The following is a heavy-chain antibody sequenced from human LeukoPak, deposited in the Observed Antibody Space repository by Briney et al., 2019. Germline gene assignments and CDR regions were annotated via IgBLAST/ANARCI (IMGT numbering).Heavy chain of an antibody. CDR2: INHSGTT. CDR3: AFLVVPAPIDYMDV. V-gene: IGHV4-34*01. D-gene: IGHD2-2*01. J-gene: IGHJ6*03. Sequence: KPSETLSLTWAVYGGSFSGYYWSWIRQPPGKGLEWIGEINHSGTTKYNPSLKSRVTISVDTSKNQFSLKLSSVTAADTAVYYCAFLVVPAPIDYMDVWGKGTTVTVSS. CDR1: GGSFSGYY.